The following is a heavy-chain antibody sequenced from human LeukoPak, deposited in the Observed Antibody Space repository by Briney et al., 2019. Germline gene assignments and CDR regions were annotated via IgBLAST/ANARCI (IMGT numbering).Heavy chain of an antibody. D-gene: IGHD4-17*01. V-gene: IGHV3-48*03. J-gene: IGHJ4*02. CDR2: ISSSGDNI. CDR1: GFTFSSYE. Sequence: GGSLRLSCAASGFTFSSYEMNWVRQAPGKGLEWVSYISSSGDNIYYADSVKGRFTISRDNAKNSLYLQMNSLRAEDTAVYYCARDSGDYADYWGQGTLVTVSS. CDR3: ARDSGDYADY.